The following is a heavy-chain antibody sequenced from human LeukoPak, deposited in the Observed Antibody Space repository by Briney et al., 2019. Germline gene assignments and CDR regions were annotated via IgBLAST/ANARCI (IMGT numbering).Heavy chain of an antibody. V-gene: IGHV3-23*01. CDR2: IFGSGGST. CDR3: AKTTSGYSSGRYPGWPVDY. D-gene: IGHD6-19*01. CDR1: GFTFSSYA. Sequence: GGSLRLSCAASGFTFSSYAMYWVRQAPGKGLEWVSGIFGSGGSTHYADSVKGRFTISRDNSKNTVYLQMNSLRAEDTAVYYCAKTTSGYSSGRYPGWPVDYWGQGTLVTVSS. J-gene: IGHJ4*01.